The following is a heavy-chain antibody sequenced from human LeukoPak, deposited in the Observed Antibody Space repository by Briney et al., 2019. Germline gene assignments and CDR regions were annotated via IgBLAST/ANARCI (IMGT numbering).Heavy chain of an antibody. CDR2: ISYDGSNE. Sequence: GGSLRLSCAASGFTFSTYGMHWVRQAPGKGLEWVAVISYDGSNEYFVDSVKGRFTISRDNSRNILFLQMNSLRPEDTAVYYCARDLGVGAYLLFDYISSGLDSWGQGTLVTVSS. V-gene: IGHV3-30*03. D-gene: IGHD6-6*01. CDR1: GFTFSTYG. J-gene: IGHJ4*02. CDR3: ARDLGVGAYLLFDYISSGLDS.